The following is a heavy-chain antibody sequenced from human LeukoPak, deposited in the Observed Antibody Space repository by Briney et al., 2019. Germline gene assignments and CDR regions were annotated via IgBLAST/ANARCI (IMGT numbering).Heavy chain of an antibody. CDR3: ARDIAVAGLLDY. J-gene: IGHJ4*02. D-gene: IGHD6-19*01. V-gene: IGHV3-7*01. Sequence: SGGSLRLSCAASGFTFSTYWMTWVRQAPGKGLEWVAHIKEDGSVKYYVDSVKGRFAISRDNAKNSLYLQMNSLRAEDTAVYYCARDIAVAGLLDYWGQGTLVTVSS. CDR2: IKEDGSVK. CDR1: GFTFSTYW.